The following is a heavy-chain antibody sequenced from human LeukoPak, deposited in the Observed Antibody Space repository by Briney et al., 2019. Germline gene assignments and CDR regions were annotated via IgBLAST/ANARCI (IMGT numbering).Heavy chain of an antibody. Sequence: PGGSLRLSCAASGFTFSSYWMSWVRQAPGKGLEWVSYISSSGSTIYYADSVKGRFTISRDNARNSLYLQMNSLRAEDTAVYYCASDVTPYDSSGTLDYWGQGTLVTVSS. CDR1: GFTFSSYW. CDR3: ASDVTPYDSSGTLDY. V-gene: IGHV3-48*04. J-gene: IGHJ4*02. CDR2: ISSSGSTI. D-gene: IGHD3-22*01.